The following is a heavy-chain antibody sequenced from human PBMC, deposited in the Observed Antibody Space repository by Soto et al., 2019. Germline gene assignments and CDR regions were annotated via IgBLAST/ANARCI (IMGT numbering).Heavy chain of an antibody. D-gene: IGHD3-22*01. CDR3: ARASHYYDSDGYYYGTPCLDH. CDR2: ISGSGGST. Sequence: EVQLLESGGGLLQPGGSLRLSCAASGFTFGNYDMDWVRQAPGKGLEWVSGISGSGGSTYYADSVKGRFTISRDNSKNTLYLQMNSLRADDTAVYYCARASHYYDSDGYYYGTPCLDHWGQGTLVTVSS. J-gene: IGHJ4*02. V-gene: IGHV3-23*01. CDR1: GFTFGNYD.